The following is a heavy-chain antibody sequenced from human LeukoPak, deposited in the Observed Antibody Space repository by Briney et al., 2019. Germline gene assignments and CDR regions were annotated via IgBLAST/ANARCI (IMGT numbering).Heavy chain of an antibody. V-gene: IGHV3-23*01. Sequence: GGSLRLSCAASGFTFSSYAMSWVRQAPGKGLEWVSAISGSGGSTYYADSVKGRFTISRDNSKNTLYLQMNSLRAEDTAVYYCAKGGGYCSSTSCRPIDYWGQGTLVTVSS. CDR1: GFTFSSYA. CDR3: AKGGGYCSSTSCRPIDY. J-gene: IGHJ4*02. D-gene: IGHD2-2*01. CDR2: ISGSGGST.